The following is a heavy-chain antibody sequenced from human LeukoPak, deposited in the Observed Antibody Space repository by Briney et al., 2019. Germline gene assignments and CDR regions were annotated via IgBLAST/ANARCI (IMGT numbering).Heavy chain of an antibody. CDR2: IYYSGST. Sequence: SETLSLTCTVSGGSISSYYWSWIRQPPGKGLEWIGYIYYSGSTNYNPSLKSRVTISLDTSKNQFSLKLSSVTAADTAIYYCARLSRYSSTEDYWGQGTLVTVSS. CDR3: ARLSRYSSTEDY. V-gene: IGHV4-59*01. CDR1: GGSISSYY. D-gene: IGHD6-13*01. J-gene: IGHJ4*02.